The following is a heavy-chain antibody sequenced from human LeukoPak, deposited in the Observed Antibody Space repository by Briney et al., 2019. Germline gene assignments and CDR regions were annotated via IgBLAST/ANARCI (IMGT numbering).Heavy chain of an antibody. CDR2: ISYDGSNK. Sequence: QTGGSLRLSCAVSGFTFSDFWMQWVRQAPGKGLEWVAVISYDGSNKYYADSVKGRFTISRDNSKNTLYLQMNSLRAEDTAVYYCARGSYYDFWSGYYGADVAENWGQGTLVTVSS. CDR1: GFTFSDFW. V-gene: IGHV3-30-3*01. J-gene: IGHJ4*02. D-gene: IGHD3-3*01. CDR3: ARGSYYDFWSGYYGADVAEN.